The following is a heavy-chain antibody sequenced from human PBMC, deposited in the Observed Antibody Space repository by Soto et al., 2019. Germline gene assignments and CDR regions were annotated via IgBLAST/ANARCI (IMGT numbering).Heavy chain of an antibody. J-gene: IGHJ6*02. CDR3: ARSDYDFWSGYYTVTPYYYYGMDV. CDR2: IIPIFGTA. V-gene: IGHV1-69*01. CDR1: GVTFSSYA. D-gene: IGHD3-3*01. Sequence: QVPLVQSGAEVKKPGSSVKVSCKASGVTFSSYAISWVRQAPGQGLEWMGGIIPIFGTANYAQKFQGRVTITADESPSTAYMELSSLRSEDTAVYYCARSDYDFWSGYYTVTPYYYYGMDVWGQGTTVTVSS.